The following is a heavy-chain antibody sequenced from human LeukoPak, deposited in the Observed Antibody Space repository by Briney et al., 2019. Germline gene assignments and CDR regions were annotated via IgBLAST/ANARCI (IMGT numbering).Heavy chain of an antibody. D-gene: IGHD2-8*01. V-gene: IGHV3-23*01. CDR2: FSGSGGTT. Sequence: GGSLRLSCAASGFTFSSYAMNWVREAPGRGLEWVSGFSGSGGTTYYADSVKGRFTISRDNSKNTLYLQMNSLRAEDTAVYYCANGNRCTSPNCLGYYYFYMDVWGKGATVTVSS. CDR3: ANGNRCTSPNCLGYYYFYMDV. CDR1: GFTFSSYA. J-gene: IGHJ6*03.